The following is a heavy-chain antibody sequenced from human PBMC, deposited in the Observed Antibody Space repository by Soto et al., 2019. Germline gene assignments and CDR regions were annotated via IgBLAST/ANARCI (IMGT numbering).Heavy chain of an antibody. CDR1: GGSISSGGYY. J-gene: IGHJ6*02. CDR2: IYYSGST. V-gene: IGHV4-31*03. Sequence: PSETLSLTCTVSGGSISSGGYYWSWIRQHPGKGLEWIGYIYYSGSTYYNPSLKSRVTISVDTSKNQFSLKLSSVTAADTAVYHCARERPKWGMPGMDVWGQGTTVTVSS. CDR3: ARERPKWGMPGMDV. D-gene: IGHD2-8*01.